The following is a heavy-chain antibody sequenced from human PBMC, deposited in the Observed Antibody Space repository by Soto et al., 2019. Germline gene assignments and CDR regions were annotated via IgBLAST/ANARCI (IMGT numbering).Heavy chain of an antibody. V-gene: IGHV4-59*01. J-gene: IGHJ5*02. Sequence: SETLSLTCTVSGGSISSYCWSWIRQPPGKGLEWIGYIYYSGSTNYNPSHKSRVTISVDTSKNQFSLKLSSVTAADTAVYYCARDNPLKTAAAGTFWFDPWGQGTLVTVSS. CDR3: ARDNPLKTAAAGTFWFDP. D-gene: IGHD6-13*01. CDR1: GGSISSYC. CDR2: IYYSGST.